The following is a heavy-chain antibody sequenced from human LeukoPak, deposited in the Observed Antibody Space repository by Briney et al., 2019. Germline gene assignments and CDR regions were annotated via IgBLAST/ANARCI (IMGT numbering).Heavy chain of an antibody. CDR3: ASHESAVAGVAEYFQH. CDR1: GDTFSKNA. V-gene: IGHV1-69*04. D-gene: IGHD6-19*01. CDR2: ITPVVGVT. J-gene: IGHJ1*01. Sequence: SVKVSCKASGDTFSKNAINWVRQAPGQGLEWMGRITPVVGVTNYAQKFQGRVTITADESTSTAYMELSSLRSEDTAVYYCASHESAVAGVAEYFQHWGQGTLVTVSS.